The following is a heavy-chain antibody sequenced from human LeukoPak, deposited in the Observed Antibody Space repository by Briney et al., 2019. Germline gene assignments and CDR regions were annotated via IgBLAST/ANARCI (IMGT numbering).Heavy chain of an antibody. Sequence: GGSLRLSCAASGFTFSSYEMNWVRQAPGKGLEWVSYISSRGTTTYCADSVKGRFTISRDDAKNSLYLHMNSLRVEDTAVYYCARLYSSSSGLRASDYWGQGTLVTVSS. CDR3: ARLYSSSSGLRASDY. D-gene: IGHD6-6*01. V-gene: IGHV3-48*03. CDR1: GFTFSSYE. J-gene: IGHJ4*02. CDR2: ISSRGTTT.